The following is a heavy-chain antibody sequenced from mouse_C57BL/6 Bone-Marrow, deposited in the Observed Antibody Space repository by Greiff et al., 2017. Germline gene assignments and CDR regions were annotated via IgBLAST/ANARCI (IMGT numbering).Heavy chain of an antibody. V-gene: IGHV1-81*01. CDR1: GYTFTSYG. D-gene: IGHD2-12*01. CDR2: IYPRSGNT. CDR3: ARDSYDWFAY. Sequence: ESGAELARPGASVKLSCKASGYTFTSYGISWVKQRTGQGLEWIGEIYPRSGNTYYNEKFKGKATLTADKSSSTAYMELRSLTSEDSAVYFCARDSYDWFAYWGQGTLVTVSA. J-gene: IGHJ3*01.